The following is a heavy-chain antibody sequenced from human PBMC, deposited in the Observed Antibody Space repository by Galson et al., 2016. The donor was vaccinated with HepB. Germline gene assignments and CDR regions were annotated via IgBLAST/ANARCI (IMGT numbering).Heavy chain of an antibody. CDR3: ARGFLAAPDV. CDR2: TYYRSEWYH. D-gene: IGHD6-6*01. Sequence: CAISGDSVSNDHSAWHWIRQSASRGLEWLGRTYYRSEWYHDYAESVQGRIAIITDTSTNQLSLQLNSVTPEDTAVYYCARGFLAAPDVWGQGTTVTVSS. V-gene: IGHV6-1*01. CDR1: GDSVSNDHSA. J-gene: IGHJ6*02.